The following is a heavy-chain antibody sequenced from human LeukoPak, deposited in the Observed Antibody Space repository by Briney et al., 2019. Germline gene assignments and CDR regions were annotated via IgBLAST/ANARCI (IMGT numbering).Heavy chain of an antibody. Sequence: GWSLRLSCAASGFTFSRYGMYWVRQAPGKGLEWVALIPYDKSHRYYADSVKGRFTISRDNSKNTMYLQMNSLRAEDTAVYYCARLRGLSSGTYRYQTALEYWGQGSLVTVSS. CDR1: GFTFSRYG. J-gene: IGHJ4*02. CDR2: IPYDKSHR. CDR3: ARLRGLSSGTYRYQTALEY. V-gene: IGHV3-30*03. D-gene: IGHD1-26*01.